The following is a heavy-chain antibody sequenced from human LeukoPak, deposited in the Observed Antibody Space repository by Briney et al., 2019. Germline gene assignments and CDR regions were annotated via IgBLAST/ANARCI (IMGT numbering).Heavy chain of an antibody. CDR2: IYYSGST. CDR1: GGSISSYY. CDR3: ASSYYDILTGYYGMDV. V-gene: IGHV4-59*01. J-gene: IGHJ6*02. D-gene: IGHD3-9*01. Sequence: PSETLSLTCTVSGGSISSYYWSWIRQPPGKGLEWIGYIYYSGSTNYNPSLKSRVTISVDTSKNQFSLKLSSVTAADTAVYYCASSYYDILTGYYGMDVWGQGTTVTVSS.